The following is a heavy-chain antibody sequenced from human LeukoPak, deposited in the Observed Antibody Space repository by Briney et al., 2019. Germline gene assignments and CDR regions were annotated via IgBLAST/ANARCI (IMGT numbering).Heavy chain of an antibody. V-gene: IGHV3-23*01. J-gene: IGHJ4*02. Sequence: HPGGSLRLSCAASGFSFSNYAMSRVRQAPGKGLEWVSSISGSGSSTYYADSVKGRFTISRDNSKNSLYLQMNSLRAEDTALYYCAKVAYNWISYGPFDYWGQGTLVTVSS. CDR3: AKVAYNWISYGPFDY. D-gene: IGHD1-20*01. CDR2: ISGSGSST. CDR1: GFSFSNYA.